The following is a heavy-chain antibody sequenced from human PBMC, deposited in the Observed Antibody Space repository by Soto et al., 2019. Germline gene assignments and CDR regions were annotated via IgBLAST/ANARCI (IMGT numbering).Heavy chain of an antibody. CDR3: ASGGGSGDWFDP. D-gene: IGHD3-10*01. CDR1: VGTFSSYT. CDR2: IIPILGIA. Sequence: QVQLVQSGAEVKKPGSSGKVSCKVSVGTFSSYTISWVRQAPGQGLEWMGRIIPILGIANYAQKFQGRVTITADKSTSTAYMELSSLRSEDTAVYYCASGGGSGDWFDPWGQGTLVTVSS. V-gene: IGHV1-69*02. J-gene: IGHJ5*02.